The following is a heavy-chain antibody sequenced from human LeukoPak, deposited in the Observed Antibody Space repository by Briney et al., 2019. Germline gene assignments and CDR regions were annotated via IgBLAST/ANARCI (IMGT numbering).Heavy chain of an antibody. J-gene: IGHJ4*02. V-gene: IGHV3-7*01. CDR2: IKQDGSEQ. CDR1: GFSFSSYW. D-gene: IGHD2-2*01. CDR3: ASTNSLDY. Sequence: GGSLRLSCAASGFSFSSYWMSWVRQAPWKGLEWVANIKQDGSEQNYVDSVKGRFTISTDNTKNSLYLQMNSLRAEDTAVYYCASTNSLDYWGQGTLVTVSS.